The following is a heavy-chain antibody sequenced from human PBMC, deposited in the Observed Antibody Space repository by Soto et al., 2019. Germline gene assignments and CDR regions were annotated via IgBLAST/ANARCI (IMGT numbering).Heavy chain of an antibody. CDR1: GFTFSSYG. J-gene: IGHJ5*02. CDR3: ARGIRDYYGSGRHTGNGFDP. CDR2: IWYDGSNK. V-gene: IGHV3-33*01. Sequence: QVQLVESGGGVVQPGRSLRLSCAASGFTFSSYGMHWVRQAPGTGLEWVAVIWYDGSNKYYADSVKGRFTISRDNSKNTLYLQMNSLRDEDTAVYYCARGIRDYYGSGRHTGNGFDPWGQGTLVTVSS. D-gene: IGHD3-10*01.